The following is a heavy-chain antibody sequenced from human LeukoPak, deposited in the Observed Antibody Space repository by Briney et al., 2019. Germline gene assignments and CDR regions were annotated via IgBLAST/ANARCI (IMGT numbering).Heavy chain of an antibody. Sequence: SETLSLTCAVYGGSFSGYYWSWIRQPPGKGLEWIGEINHSGSTNYNPSLKSRVTISVDTSKNQFSLRLSSVTAADTAVYYCARTDYYDSGNYYSDWGQGTLVTVSS. CDR2: INHSGST. D-gene: IGHD3-10*01. CDR1: GGSFSGYY. CDR3: ARTDYYDSGNYYSD. J-gene: IGHJ4*02. V-gene: IGHV4-34*01.